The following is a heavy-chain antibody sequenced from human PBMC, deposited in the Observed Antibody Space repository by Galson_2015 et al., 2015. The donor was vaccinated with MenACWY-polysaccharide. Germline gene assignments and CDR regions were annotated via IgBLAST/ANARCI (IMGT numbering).Heavy chain of an antibody. Sequence: ETLSLTCTVSGGSVSNFYWSWIRQSAGKGLEWIGRIYTSGNTDYNSSLKSRVTMSVDTSKNQVSLKLTSVTAADTAVYYCARDYNLDHWGQGTLVTVSS. J-gene: IGHJ4*02. CDR2: IYTSGNT. CDR1: GGSVSNFY. V-gene: IGHV4-4*07. CDR3: ARDYNLDH. D-gene: IGHD5-24*01.